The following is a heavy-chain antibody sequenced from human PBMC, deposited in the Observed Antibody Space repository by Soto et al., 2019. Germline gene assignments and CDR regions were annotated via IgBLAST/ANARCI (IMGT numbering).Heavy chain of an antibody. Sequence: QVQLQESGPGLVKPSETLSLTCTVSGGSVSSGSYYWSWIRQPPGRGLEWIGYIYYSGSTNYNPSRKIRVPISVDTSHNRFALKLSSVTAEDSAVYYAASGRIAAADYWGQGTLVTVSS. J-gene: IGHJ4*02. CDR2: IYYSGST. V-gene: IGHV4-61*01. D-gene: IGHD6-13*01. CDR3: ASGRIAAADY. CDR1: GGSVSSGSYY.